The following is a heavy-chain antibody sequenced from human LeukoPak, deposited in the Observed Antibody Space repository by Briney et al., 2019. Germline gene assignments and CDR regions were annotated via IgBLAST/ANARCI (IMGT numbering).Heavy chain of an antibody. J-gene: IGHJ4*02. CDR1: GGSISSGGYY. CDR2: IYYSGST. V-gene: IGHV4-39*01. CDR3: ASRPYDFWSGYSNDY. Sequence: SQTLSLTCTVSGGSISSGGYYWSWIRQPPGKGLEWIGSIYYSGSTYYNPSLKSRVTISVDTSKNQFSLKLSSVTAADTAVYYCASRPYDFWSGYSNDYWGQGTLVTVSS. D-gene: IGHD3-3*01.